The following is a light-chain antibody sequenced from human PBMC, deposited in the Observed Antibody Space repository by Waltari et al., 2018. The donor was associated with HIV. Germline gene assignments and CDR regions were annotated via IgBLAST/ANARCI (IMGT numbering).Light chain of an antibody. J-gene: IGKJ5*01. CDR2: KVS. CDR1: QSLVYSDGNTH. CDR3: MQGTHWPPIT. Sequence: DVVMTQSPLSLPVTLGQPASLSCRSRQSLVYSDGNTHLTWFQQRPGQSPRRLIYKVSNRDSGVPDRFSGSGSGTDFTLKISRVEAEDVGVFYCMQGTHWPPITFGQGTRLEIK. V-gene: IGKV2-30*01.